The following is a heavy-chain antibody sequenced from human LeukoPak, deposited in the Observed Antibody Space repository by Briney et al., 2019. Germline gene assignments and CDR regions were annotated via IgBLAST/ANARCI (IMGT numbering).Heavy chain of an antibody. D-gene: IGHD3-22*01. Sequence: GGSLRLSCAASGFTFSSYWMSWVRQAPGKGLEWVANIKQDGSEKYYVDSVKGRFTISRDNAKNSLYLQMNSLRAEDTAVYYCARDPTSYYDSSGYAYYFDYWGQGTLVTVSS. CDR3: ARDPTSYYDSSGYAYYFDY. CDR2: IKQDGSEK. CDR1: GFTFSSYW. V-gene: IGHV3-7*01. J-gene: IGHJ4*02.